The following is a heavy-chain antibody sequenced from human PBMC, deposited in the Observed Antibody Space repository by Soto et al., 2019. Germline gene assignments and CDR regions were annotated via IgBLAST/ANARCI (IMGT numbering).Heavy chain of an antibody. Sequence: QVQLQESGPGLVKPSETLSLTCTVSGGSISSYYWSWIRQPPGKGLEWIGYIYYSGSTNYNPSLKSRVTISVDTSKNQFSLKLSSVTAADTAVYYCARYQDWYYGMDVWGQGTTVTVSS. CDR1: GGSISSYY. D-gene: IGHD3-9*01. V-gene: IGHV4-59*01. CDR3: ARYQDWYYGMDV. J-gene: IGHJ6*02. CDR2: IYYSGST.